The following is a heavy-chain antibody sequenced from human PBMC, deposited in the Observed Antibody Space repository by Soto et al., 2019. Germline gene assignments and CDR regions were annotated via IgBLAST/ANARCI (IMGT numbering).Heavy chain of an antibody. D-gene: IGHD6-19*01. CDR1: GFTFSSFS. J-gene: IGHJ4*02. V-gene: IGHV3-48*02. CDR3: ARDLGWAFDC. CDR2: IGGGGRLI. Sequence: EVHLVGSGGGLVQRWGSLSVSCAASGFTFSSFSMNWVRQAPGRGLEWISYIGGGGRLISYADSVKGRFAISRDNAQNSLYLQMDSLRDEDTAVYYCARDLGWAFDCWGQGTLVTVSS.